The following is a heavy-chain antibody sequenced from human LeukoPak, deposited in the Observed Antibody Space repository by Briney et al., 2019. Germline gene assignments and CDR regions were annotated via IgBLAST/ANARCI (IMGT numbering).Heavy chain of an antibody. CDR1: GFTFSSYS. V-gene: IGHV3-21*01. Sequence: GRSLRLSCAASGFTFSSYSMNWVRQAPGKGLDWVSSISSSSSYIYYADSVKGRFTISRDNAKNSLYLQMNSLRAEETAVYYCARAHEVGDYWGQGALVADS. CDR3: ARAHEVGDY. J-gene: IGHJ4*02. CDR2: ISSSSSYI. D-gene: IGHD1-26*01.